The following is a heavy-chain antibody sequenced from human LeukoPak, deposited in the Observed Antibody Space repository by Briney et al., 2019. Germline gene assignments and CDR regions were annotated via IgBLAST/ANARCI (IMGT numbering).Heavy chain of an antibody. CDR3: AKPITIFGVVNDAFDI. D-gene: IGHD3-3*01. CDR2: ISGNGGGT. J-gene: IGHJ3*02. Sequence: GGSLRLSCVASGFTFTSYAMSWIRQAPGKGLEWVSTISGNGGGTYYADSVKGRFTISRDNSKNTLYLQMNSLRAEDTAVYYCAKPITIFGVVNDAFDIWGQGTMVTVSS. V-gene: IGHV3-23*01. CDR1: GFTFTSYA.